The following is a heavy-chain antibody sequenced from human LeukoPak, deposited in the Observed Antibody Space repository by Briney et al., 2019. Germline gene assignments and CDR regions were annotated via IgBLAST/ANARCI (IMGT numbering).Heavy chain of an antibody. CDR2: MYSGGST. D-gene: IGHD4-17*01. CDR1: GFSVSSNY. J-gene: IGHJ5*02. V-gene: IGHV3-53*01. CDR3: ALHINGDYESRFDP. Sequence: GGSLRLSCAASGFSVSSNYLSWVRQAPGKGLEWVSVMYSGGSTFYADSVKGRFTISRDNSKNTLNLQVNSLRAEDTAIYYCALHINGDYESRFDPWGQGTLVTVSS.